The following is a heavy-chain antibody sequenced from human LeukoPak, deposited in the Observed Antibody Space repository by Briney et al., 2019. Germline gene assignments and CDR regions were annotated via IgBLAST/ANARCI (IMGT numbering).Heavy chain of an antibody. D-gene: IGHD2/OR15-2a*01. V-gene: IGHV4-39*01. CDR3: ASFLDAFDI. J-gene: IGHJ3*02. CDR1: SGSIRSSSYY. CDR2: IFYSGST. Sequence: SETLSLTCTVSSGSIRSSSYYWGWLRQPPGKGLEWIGSIFYSGSTYYNPSLKSRVTMSVDTSKNQFSLKLSSVTAADTAVYYCASFLDAFDIWGQGTMVTVSS.